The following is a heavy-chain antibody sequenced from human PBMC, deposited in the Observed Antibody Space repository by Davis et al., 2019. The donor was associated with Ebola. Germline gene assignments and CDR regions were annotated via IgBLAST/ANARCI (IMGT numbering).Heavy chain of an antibody. Sequence: GESLKTSCAASGVMLSRYWMSWVRQAPGKGLEWVANIKEDGSATNYVDSVKGRFTISRDNAKKSLHLEVNSLRFDDTAVYYCARDASWSFDSWGQGTLVTVSS. CDR3: ARDASWSFDS. V-gene: IGHV3-7*01. J-gene: IGHJ4*02. CDR1: GVMLSRYW. D-gene: IGHD2-8*01. CDR2: IKEDGSAT.